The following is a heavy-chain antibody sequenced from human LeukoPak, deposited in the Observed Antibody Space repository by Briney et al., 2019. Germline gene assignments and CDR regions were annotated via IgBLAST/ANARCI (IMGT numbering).Heavy chain of an antibody. V-gene: IGHV4-59*08. J-gene: IGHJ4*02. D-gene: IGHD1-26*01. Sequence: SETLSLTCTASGGSVSPYYWSWIRQPPGKGLEWIGYIYYSGSTNYNPSLKSRVIISVDTSKNQFSLKLNSVTAADTAMYYCARHGGGGESYPRVFDYWGRGNLVTVSS. CDR2: IYYSGST. CDR1: GGSVSPYY. CDR3: ARHGGGGESYPRVFDY.